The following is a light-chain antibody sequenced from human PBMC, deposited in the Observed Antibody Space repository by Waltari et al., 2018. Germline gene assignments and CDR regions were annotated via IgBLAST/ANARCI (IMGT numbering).Light chain of an antibody. V-gene: IGKV3-20*01. CDR1: QSISRY. J-gene: IGKJ1*01. Sequence: EIVLTQSPVSLSLSPGERATLSCRSSQSISRYLAWYQQKPGQAPWLLISGAANSATGVPPRFRGSGCGTDFSLTISGLEPEDSAVYYCQHHFRLPATFGQGTKVEIK. CDR2: GAA. CDR3: QHHFRLPAT.